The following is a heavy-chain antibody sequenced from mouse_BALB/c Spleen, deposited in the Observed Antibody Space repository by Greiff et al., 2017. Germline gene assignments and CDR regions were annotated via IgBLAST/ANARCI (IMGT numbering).Heavy chain of an antibody. CDR1: GYTFTSYW. V-gene: IGHV1-7*01. D-gene: IGHD1-1*01. Sequence: VQLVESGAELAKPGASVKMSCKASGYTFTSYWMHWVKQRPGQGLEWIGYINPSTGYTEYNQKFKDKATLTADKSSSTAYMQLSSLTSEDSAVYYCARKGSSYYAMDYWGQGTSVTVSS. J-gene: IGHJ4*01. CDR3: ARKGSSYYAMDY. CDR2: INPSTGYT.